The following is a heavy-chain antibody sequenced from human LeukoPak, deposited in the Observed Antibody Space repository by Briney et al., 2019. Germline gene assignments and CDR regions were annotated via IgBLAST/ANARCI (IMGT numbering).Heavy chain of an antibody. V-gene: IGHV3-9*01. Sequence: GGSLRLSCEGSGYPFSNFAMSWIRQGPGKGLEWVSGISWNSGSIDYADSVKGRFTISRDNAKNSLYLQMKSLRGEDTALYYCVKGGSSGWNYYFDYWGQGTLVTVSS. D-gene: IGHD6-19*01. CDR2: ISWNSGSI. J-gene: IGHJ4*02. CDR1: GYPFSNFA. CDR3: VKGGSSGWNYYFDY.